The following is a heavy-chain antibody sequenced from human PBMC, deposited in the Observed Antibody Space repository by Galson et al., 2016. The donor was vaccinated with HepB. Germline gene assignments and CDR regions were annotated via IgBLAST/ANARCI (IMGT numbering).Heavy chain of an antibody. CDR2: ISYDGSNE. D-gene: IGHD1-26*01. CDR1: GFIFNSHA. J-gene: IGHJ4*02. CDR3: ARDRRGGSNTLDY. Sequence: SLRLSCAASGFIFNSHAMNWVRQAPGKGLEWVAVISYDGSNEYYADSVEGRFTNSRDNSKNTLYLHMNSLRAEDTAVYYCARDRRGGSNTLDYWGQGTLVTVSS. V-gene: IGHV3-30-3*01.